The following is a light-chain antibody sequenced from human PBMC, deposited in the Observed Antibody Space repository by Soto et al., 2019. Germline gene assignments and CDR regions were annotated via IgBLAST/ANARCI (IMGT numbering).Light chain of an antibody. Sequence: DIVMTQSPDSLSVSLGERATINFKSSQVVLYISNNKNYLAWYQQKPGQRPKLLIYWASTRESGVPDRFSGSGSGTDFTLTISSLQAEDVAVYYCQQYYSTPFTFGPGTKWIS. CDR1: QVVLYISNNKNY. V-gene: IGKV4-1*01. CDR2: WAS. CDR3: QQYYSTPFT. J-gene: IGKJ3*01.